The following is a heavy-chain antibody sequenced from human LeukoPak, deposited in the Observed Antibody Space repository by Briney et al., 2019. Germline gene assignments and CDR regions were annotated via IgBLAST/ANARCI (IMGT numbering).Heavy chain of an antibody. CDR2: IYHSGST. CDR1: GGSISSGGYY. CDR3: ARDRGGYDYGAFFDY. Sequence: SETLSLTCTVSGGSISSGGYYWSWIRQPPGKGLEWIGYIYHSGSTYYNPSLKSRVTISVDRSKNQFSLKLSSVTAADTAVYYCARDRGGYDYGAFFDYWGQGTLVTVSS. J-gene: IGHJ4*02. V-gene: IGHV4-30-2*01. D-gene: IGHD5-12*01.